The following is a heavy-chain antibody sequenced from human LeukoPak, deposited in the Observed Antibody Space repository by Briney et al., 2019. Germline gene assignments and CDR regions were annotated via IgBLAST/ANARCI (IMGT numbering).Heavy chain of an antibody. CDR2: ISSSGSTI. CDR1: GFTFSSYE. J-gene: IGHJ4*02. D-gene: IGHD1-26*01. CDR3: ARETYILGAQPLDY. V-gene: IGHV3-48*03. Sequence: QPGGSLRLSCAASGFTFSSYEMTWVRRAPGKGLEWVSYISSSGSTINFADSVKGRFTISRDKEKNSLFLKMKSMRGEDTAVYYCARETYILGAQPLDYWGQGTLVTVSS.